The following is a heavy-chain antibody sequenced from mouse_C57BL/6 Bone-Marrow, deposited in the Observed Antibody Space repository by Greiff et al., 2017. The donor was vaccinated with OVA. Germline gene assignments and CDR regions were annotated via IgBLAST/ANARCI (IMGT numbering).Heavy chain of an antibody. CDR3: ARSSITTVVANYAMDY. V-gene: IGHV1-78*01. Sequence: FQLQQSDAELVKPGASVTISCKVSGYTFTDHTIHWVKQRPEKGLEWIGYIYPRDGSTKYNDKFKGKATLTADKSSRTAYMQLNILTSEDSAVYFCARSSITTVVANYAMDYWGQGTSVTVAS. CDR2: IYPRDGST. CDR1: GYTFTDHT. D-gene: IGHD1-1*01. J-gene: IGHJ4*01.